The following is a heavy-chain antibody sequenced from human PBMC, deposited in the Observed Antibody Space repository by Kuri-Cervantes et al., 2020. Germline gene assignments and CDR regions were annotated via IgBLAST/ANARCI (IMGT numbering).Heavy chain of an antibody. CDR3: ARGVVGLRNWFDP. D-gene: IGHD4-17*01. CDR2: IYSGGST. Sequence: GGSLRLSCAASGFTVSSNYMSWVRQAPGKGLEWVSLIYSGGSTSYADSVKGRFTISRDNSKNTLYLQMNSLRAEDTAVYYCARGVVGLRNWFDPWGQGTLVTVSS. CDR1: GFTVSSNY. V-gene: IGHV3-53*05. J-gene: IGHJ5*02.